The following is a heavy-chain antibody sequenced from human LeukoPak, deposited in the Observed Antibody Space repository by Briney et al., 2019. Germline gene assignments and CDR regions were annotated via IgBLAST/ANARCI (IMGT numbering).Heavy chain of an antibody. CDR3: ARVNDYTKFFDY. Sequence: SVKVSCKASGGTFSSYAISWVRQAPGQGLEWMGGIIPIFGTANYAQKFQGRVTITADESTSTAYMELSSLRSEDTAVYYCARVNDYTKFFDYWGRGTLVTVSS. CDR2: IIPIFGTA. V-gene: IGHV1-69*13. CDR1: GGTFSSYA. D-gene: IGHD4-11*01. J-gene: IGHJ4*01.